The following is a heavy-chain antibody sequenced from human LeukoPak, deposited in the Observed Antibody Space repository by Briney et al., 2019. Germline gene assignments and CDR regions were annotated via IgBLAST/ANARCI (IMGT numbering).Heavy chain of an antibody. V-gene: IGHV3-23*01. CDR2: ISGSGGST. Sequence: GGSLRLSCAASGFTFSSYAMSWVRQAPGKGLEWVSAISGSGGSTYYADSVRGRFTISRDNSKNTLYLQMNSLRAEDTAVYYCARDLGDLPKFDYWGQGTLVTVSS. CDR3: ARDLGDLPKFDY. CDR1: GFTFSSYA. J-gene: IGHJ4*02. D-gene: IGHD3-16*01.